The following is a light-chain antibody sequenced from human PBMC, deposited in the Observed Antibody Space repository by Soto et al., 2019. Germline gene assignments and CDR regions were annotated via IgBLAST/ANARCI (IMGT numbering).Light chain of an antibody. V-gene: IGKV3-15*01. CDR3: QQYHNWPVT. CDR1: QTITSN. J-gene: IGKJ5*01. CDR2: DAS. Sequence: VMTQSPPTPSLYTGERATLSCRASQTITSNLAWYQQKPFQAPRVLMYDASTRATGISARFSGSGSGTEFTLTISSLQSEDFAVYYCQQYHNWPVTFGQGKRLEIK.